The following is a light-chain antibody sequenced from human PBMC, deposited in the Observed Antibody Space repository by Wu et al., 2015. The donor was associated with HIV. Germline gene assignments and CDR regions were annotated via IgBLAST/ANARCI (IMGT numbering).Light chain of an antibody. CDR2: AAF. CDR3: QQFNSYRYT. CDR1: QSITYH. V-gene: IGKV1-39*01. Sequence: DIQMTQSPSSLSASVGDRVTITCRASQSITYHLNWYQQKPGTAPKLLIYAAFSLQSGVPSRFGGSGSGTDFNLTISSLQPEDFATYYCQQFNSYRYTFGQGTKLEIK. J-gene: IGKJ2*01.